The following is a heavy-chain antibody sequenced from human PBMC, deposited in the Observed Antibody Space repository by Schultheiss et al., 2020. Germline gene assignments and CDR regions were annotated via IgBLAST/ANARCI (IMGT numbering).Heavy chain of an antibody. D-gene: IGHD3-22*01. CDR1: GGSFSGYY. J-gene: IGHJ4*02. Sequence: SETLSLTCAVYGGSFSGYYWSWIRQPPGKGLEWIGEINHSGSTNYNPSLKSRVTISVDTSKNQFSLKLSSVTAADTAVYYCAREAGWDSSGYYDFDYWGQGTLVTVSS. CDR2: INHSGST. V-gene: IGHV4-34*01. CDR3: AREAGWDSSGYYDFDY.